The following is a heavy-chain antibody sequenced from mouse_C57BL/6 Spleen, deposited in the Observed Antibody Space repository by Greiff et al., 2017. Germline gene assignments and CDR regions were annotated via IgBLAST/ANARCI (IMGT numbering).Heavy chain of an antibody. Sequence: VQLVESGPGLVAPSPRLSLTCTVSGFSLTSYAISWVRQTPGKGLEWLGVILTGGGTNYNSALKSSLSISKDNSKSHVFLKRNSLQTDDTAKYYCARPSVYSAMDYWGQGTSVTVSS. CDR1: GFSLTSYA. J-gene: IGHJ4*01. CDR3: ARPSVYSAMDY. V-gene: IGHV2-9-1*01. CDR2: ILTGGGT. D-gene: IGHD2-10*02.